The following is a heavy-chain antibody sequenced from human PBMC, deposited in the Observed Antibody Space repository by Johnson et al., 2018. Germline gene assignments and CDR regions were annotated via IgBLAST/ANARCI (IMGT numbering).Heavy chain of an antibody. Sequence: EVQLVESGGGLVQPGGSLTLSCAVSGFTFSDSAMHWVRQASGNGLEWVGRVRNKANSYATAYAASVRGRFTISSADSKNTAYLQMNSLKTEDTAVYYCTRRIDVGLPSDFDSWGQGTLVTVSS. D-gene: IGHD2-15*01. J-gene: IGHJ4*02. CDR3: TRRIDVGLPSDFDS. CDR2: VRNKANSYAT. CDR1: GFTFSDSA. V-gene: IGHV3-73*02.